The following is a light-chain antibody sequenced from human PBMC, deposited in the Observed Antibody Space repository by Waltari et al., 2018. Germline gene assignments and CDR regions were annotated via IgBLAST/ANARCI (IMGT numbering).Light chain of an antibody. J-gene: IGKJ1*01. Sequence: EIVLTQSPGTLSLSPGERATLSCRASQSVSRALAWYQQKPGQAPRLLTSGASNRATGIPDRFSGSGSGTDFSLTISSLGPEDVAVYYCQHYVRLPATFGQGTKVEIK. V-gene: IGKV3-20*01. CDR1: QSVSRA. CDR2: GAS. CDR3: QHYVRLPAT.